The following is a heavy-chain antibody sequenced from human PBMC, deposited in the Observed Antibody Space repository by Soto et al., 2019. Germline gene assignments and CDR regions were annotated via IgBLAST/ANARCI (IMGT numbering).Heavy chain of an antibody. CDR2: ISGSGGST. J-gene: IGHJ4*02. V-gene: IGHV3-23*01. D-gene: IGHD3-22*01. CDR3: AKVRSYYDSSGHKKFFDY. Sequence: PGGSLRLSCAASGFTFSSYAMSWVRQAPGKGLEWVSAISGSGGSTYYADSVKGRFTISRDNSKNTLYLQMNSLRAEDTAVYYCAKVRSYYDSSGHKKFFDYWGQGTLVTVSS. CDR1: GFTFSSYA.